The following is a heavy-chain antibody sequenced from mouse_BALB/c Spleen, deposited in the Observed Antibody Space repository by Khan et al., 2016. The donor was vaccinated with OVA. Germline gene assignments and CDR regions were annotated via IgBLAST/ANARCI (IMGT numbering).Heavy chain of an antibody. D-gene: IGHD2-14*01. Sequence: EVQLQQSGPELVKPGASVKISCTTSGYTFTEYTMHWVKQSHGESLEWIGGIIPNNGGTNYNQKFKGKATLTVDKSSRTAYMELRSLTSKDSAVYYCARGAYYRYDGYFDVWGAGTTVTVSS. V-gene: IGHV1-18*01. CDR3: ARGAYYRYDGYFDV. J-gene: IGHJ1*01. CDR1: GYTFTEYT. CDR2: IIPNNGGT.